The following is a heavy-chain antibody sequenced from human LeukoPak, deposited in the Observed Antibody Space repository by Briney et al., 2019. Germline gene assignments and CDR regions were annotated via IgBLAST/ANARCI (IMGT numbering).Heavy chain of an antibody. J-gene: IGHJ5*02. CDR2: IYTSGST. CDR1: GGSISSGSYY. CDR3: ARDLNGVYCSGGSCYSSGPHNWFDP. D-gene: IGHD2-15*01. V-gene: IGHV4-61*02. Sequence: SQTLSLTCTVSGGSISSGSYYWSWIRQPAGKGLEWIGRIYTSGSTNYNPSLKSRVTISVDTSKNQFSLKLSSVTAADTAVYYCARDLNGVYCSGGSCYSSGPHNWFDPWGQGTLVTVSS.